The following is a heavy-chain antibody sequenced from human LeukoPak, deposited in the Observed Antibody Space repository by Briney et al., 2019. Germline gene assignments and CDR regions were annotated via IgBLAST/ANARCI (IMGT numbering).Heavy chain of an antibody. CDR2: IRYDGSNK. J-gene: IGHJ1*01. CDR3: AKGCSTSCIVPFQH. CDR1: GFTFSSYD. D-gene: IGHD2-2*01. Sequence: GGSLRLSCAASGFTFSSYDMHWVRQAPGKGLEWVAFIRYDGSNKYYADSVKGRFTISRDNSKNTLYLQMNSLRAEDTAVYYCAKGCSTSCIVPFQHWGQGTLVTVSS. V-gene: IGHV3-30*02.